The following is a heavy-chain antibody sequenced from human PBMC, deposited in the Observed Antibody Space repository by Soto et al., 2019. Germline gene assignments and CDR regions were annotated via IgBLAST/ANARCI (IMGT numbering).Heavy chain of an antibody. V-gene: IGHV5-10-1*01. CDR2: IDPSDSYT. J-gene: IGHJ4*02. CDR3: ARAPTSRDIRDSSGSDY. Sequence: PGESLKISCKGSGYSFTSYWISWVRQMPGKGLEWMGRIDPSDSYTNYSPSFQGHVTISADKSISTAYLQWSSLKASDTAMYYCARAPTSRDIRDSSGSDYWGQGTLVTVSS. CDR1: GYSFTSYW. D-gene: IGHD3-22*01.